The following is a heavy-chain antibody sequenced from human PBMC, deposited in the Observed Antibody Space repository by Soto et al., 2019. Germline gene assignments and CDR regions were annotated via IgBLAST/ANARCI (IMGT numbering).Heavy chain of an antibody. CDR1: GFSLNDARVG. J-gene: IGHJ4*02. Sequence: QVTLKESGPVLVKHTETLTLTCTVAGFSLNDARVGVSWIRQSPGWALEWLAHIFSNDEKSYSTSLFNRLTISKDTSKSQVVLMMTNMGPVDTATYFCARIQDYVWGSYPYDVWGQGSLVTVSS. CDR3: ARIQDYVWGSYPYDV. V-gene: IGHV2-26*01. D-gene: IGHD3-16*02. CDR2: IFSNDEK.